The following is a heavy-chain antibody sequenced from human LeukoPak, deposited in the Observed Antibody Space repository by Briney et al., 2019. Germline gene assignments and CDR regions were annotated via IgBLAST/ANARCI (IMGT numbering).Heavy chain of an antibody. CDR1: GGSFSGYY. J-gene: IGHJ5*02. V-gene: IGHV4-34*09. Sequence: SETLSLTCAVYGGSFSGYYWSWIRQPPGKGLEWIGEINHSGSTNYNPSLKSRVTISVDTSKNQFSLKLSSVTAADTAVYYCARDRPLVSWFDPWGQGTLVTVSS. CDR2: INHSGST. D-gene: IGHD6-6*01. CDR3: ARDRPLVSWFDP.